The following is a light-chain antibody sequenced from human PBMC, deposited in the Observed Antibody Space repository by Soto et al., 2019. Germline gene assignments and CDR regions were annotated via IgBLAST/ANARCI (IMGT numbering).Light chain of an antibody. CDR1: QGINHY. CDR3: QHYNSYSEA. CDR2: KAS. Sequence: DIQMTPSPSSLSASVVDRVTITCRASQGINHYLAWFQQTPGKAPKLLIYKASTLKSGVPSRFSGSGSGTEFTLTISSLQPDDLATYYCQHYNSYSEAFGQGTKVDIK. V-gene: IGKV1-5*03. J-gene: IGKJ1*01.